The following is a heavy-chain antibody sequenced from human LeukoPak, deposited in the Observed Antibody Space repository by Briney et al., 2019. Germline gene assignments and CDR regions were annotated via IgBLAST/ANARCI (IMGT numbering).Heavy chain of an antibody. Sequence: ASVKVSCKSSVYTFTVYYMHWVRQAPGQGLEEMGWINPNSGGTNYAQKFQGRVTLTRDTSISTAYMELSRLRSDDTAVYYCARERDSTQLDCWGQGTLVTVYS. D-gene: IGHD6-13*01. CDR2: INPNSGGT. CDR1: VYTFTVYY. J-gene: IGHJ4*02. CDR3: ARERDSTQLDC. V-gene: IGHV1-2*02.